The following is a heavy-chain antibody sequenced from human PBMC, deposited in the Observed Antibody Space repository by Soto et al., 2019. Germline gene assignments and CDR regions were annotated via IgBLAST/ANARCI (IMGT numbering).Heavy chain of an antibody. CDR2: INAGNGNT. Sequence: QVQLVQSGAEVKKPGASVKVSCKASGYTFTGYAILWVRQAPGQRLEWMGWINAGNGNTKYSQKFQGRVTITRDTSASTAYMELSSLRSEDTAVYSWARAQNLEMATPWGQGTLVTVSS. CDR3: ARAQNLEMATP. J-gene: IGHJ4*02. V-gene: IGHV1-3*01. D-gene: IGHD5-12*01. CDR1: GYTFTGYA.